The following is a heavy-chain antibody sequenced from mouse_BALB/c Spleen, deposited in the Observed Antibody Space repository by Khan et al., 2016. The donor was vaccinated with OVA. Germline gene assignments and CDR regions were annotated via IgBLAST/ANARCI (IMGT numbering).Heavy chain of an antibody. J-gene: IGHJ3*01. CDR3: ARSGYDYFAY. D-gene: IGHD2-14*01. V-gene: IGHV1-80*01. Sequence: VQLQESGAELVRPGSSVKISCKASGYAFSSYWMNWVKQRPGQGLEWIGQIYPGDGETKYNGKFKGKVTLTADKSSSTAYMQLSSLTSEDSAVYFWARSGYDYFAYWGQGTLVTVSA. CDR1: GYAFSSYW. CDR2: IYPGDGET.